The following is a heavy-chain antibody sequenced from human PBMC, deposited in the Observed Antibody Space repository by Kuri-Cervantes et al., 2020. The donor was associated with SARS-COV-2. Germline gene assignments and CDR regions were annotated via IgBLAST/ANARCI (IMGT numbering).Heavy chain of an antibody. Sequence: ASEKVSCKASGYTFTSYGIRWVRQAPGQGLEWMGWISSYNGNTNYAQKLQGRVTLTTDTSTSTAYMEPRSLRSDDTAVYYRAGSSSAPHYYYYGMDVWGQGTTVTVSS. V-gene: IGHV1-18*01. CDR2: ISSYNGNT. CDR3: AGSSSAPHYYYYGMDV. D-gene: IGHD2/OR15-2a*01. J-gene: IGHJ6*02. CDR1: GYTFTSYG.